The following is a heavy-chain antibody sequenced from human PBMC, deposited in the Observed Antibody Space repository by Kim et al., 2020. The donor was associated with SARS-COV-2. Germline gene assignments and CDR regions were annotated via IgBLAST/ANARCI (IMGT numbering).Heavy chain of an antibody. Sequence: YSNPSLKSRVTISVDTSKNQFSLKLSSVTAADTAVYYCARRFHCNWFDPWGQGTLVTVSS. CDR3: ARRFHCNWFDP. V-gene: IGHV4-39*01. J-gene: IGHJ5*02.